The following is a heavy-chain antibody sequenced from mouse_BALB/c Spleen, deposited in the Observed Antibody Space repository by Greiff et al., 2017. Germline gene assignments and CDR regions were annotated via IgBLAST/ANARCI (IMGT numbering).Heavy chain of an antibody. V-gene: IGHV7-1*02. CDR3: ARAPWDYAMDY. CDR2: SRNKANDYTT. Sequence: EVKLMESGGGLVQPGGSLRLSCATSGFTFSDFYMEWVRQPPGKRLEWIAASRNKANDYTTEYSASVKGRFIVSRDTSQSILYLQMNALRAEDTAIYYCARAPWDYAMDYWGQGTSVTVSS. J-gene: IGHJ4*01. CDR1: GFTFSDFY. D-gene: IGHD4-1*01.